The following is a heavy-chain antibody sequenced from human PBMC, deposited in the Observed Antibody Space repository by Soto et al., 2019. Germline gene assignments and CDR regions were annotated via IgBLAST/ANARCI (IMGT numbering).Heavy chain of an antibody. Sequence: SVKVCCKASGGTFTSYAISWVRQAPGQGLEWMGGITPIFGTANYAQKFQGRVTITADESTSTAYMELSSLRSEDTAVYYCARARGTMIVVVTAAEIMDVWGQGTTVTVSS. CDR2: ITPIFGTA. CDR3: ARARGTMIVVVTAAEIMDV. CDR1: GGTFTSYA. D-gene: IGHD3-22*01. V-gene: IGHV1-69*13. J-gene: IGHJ6*02.